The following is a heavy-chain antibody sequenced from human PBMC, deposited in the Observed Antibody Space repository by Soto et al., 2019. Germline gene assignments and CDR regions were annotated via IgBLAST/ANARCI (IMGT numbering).Heavy chain of an antibody. J-gene: IGHJ6*02. CDR3: ARWEKPGYYYYGMDV. D-gene: IGHD3-22*01. Sequence: GESLKISCKGSGYSFTSYWISWVRQMPGKGLEWMGRIDPSDSYTNYSPSFQGHVTISADKSISTAYLQWSSLKASDTAMYYCARWEKPGYYYYGMDVWGQGTTVTVSS. CDR1: GYSFTSYW. CDR2: IDPSDSYT. V-gene: IGHV5-10-1*01.